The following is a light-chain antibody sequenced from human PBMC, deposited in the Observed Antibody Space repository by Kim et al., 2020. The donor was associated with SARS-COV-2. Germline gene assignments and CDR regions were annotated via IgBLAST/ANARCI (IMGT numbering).Light chain of an antibody. Sequence: SPGQAASITCSGDKLRNKYASWYQQKPGQSPVLVIYQDEKRPSGIPERFSGSNSGNSATLTISGIQAMDEADYFCLAWDSSSGSYVFGPGTKVTVL. CDR2: QDE. CDR3: LAWDSSSGSYV. V-gene: IGLV3-1*01. CDR1: KLRNKY. J-gene: IGLJ1*01.